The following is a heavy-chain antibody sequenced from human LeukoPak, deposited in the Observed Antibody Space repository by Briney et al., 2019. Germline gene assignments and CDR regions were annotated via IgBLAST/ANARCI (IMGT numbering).Heavy chain of an antibody. CDR2: IYYSGST. J-gene: IGHJ5*02. CDR1: GGSISSYY. CDR3: ARTSARFGPARFDP. D-gene: IGHD3-16*01. Sequence: KPSETLSLTCKVSGGSISSYYWSWTRQPPGKGLEWIGYIYYSGSTNYNPSLKSRVTISVDTSKNQFSLKLSSVTAADTAVYYCARTSARFGPARFDPWGQGTLVTVSS. V-gene: IGHV4-59*12.